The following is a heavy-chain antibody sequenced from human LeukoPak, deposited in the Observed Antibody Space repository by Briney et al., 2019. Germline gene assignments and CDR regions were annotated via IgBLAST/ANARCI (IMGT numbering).Heavy chain of an antibody. CDR3: AKSIVGASRYYYMDV. J-gene: IGHJ6*03. D-gene: IGHD1-26*01. CDR2: IKQDGSEK. CDR1: GFTFSSYW. V-gene: IGHV3-7*03. Sequence: GGSLRLSCAASGFTFSSYWMSWVRQAPGKGLEWVANIKQDGSEKYYVDSVKGRFTISRDNSKNTLYLQMNSLRAEDTAVYSCAKSIVGASRYYYMDVWGKGTTVTVSS.